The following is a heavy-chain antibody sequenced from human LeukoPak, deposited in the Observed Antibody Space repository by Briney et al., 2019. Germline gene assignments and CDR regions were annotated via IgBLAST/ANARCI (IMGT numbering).Heavy chain of an antibody. V-gene: IGHV4-34*01. D-gene: IGHD6-13*01. CDR3: ARHPRRYRSLWYFDY. J-gene: IGHJ4*02. CDR1: GGSFSGYY. Sequence: PSETLSLTCAVYGGSFSGYYWSWIRQPPGKGLEWIGEINHSGSTNYNPSLKSRVTISVDTSKNQFSLKLSSVTAADTAVYYCARHPRRYRSLWYFDYWGQGTLVTVSS. CDR2: INHSGST.